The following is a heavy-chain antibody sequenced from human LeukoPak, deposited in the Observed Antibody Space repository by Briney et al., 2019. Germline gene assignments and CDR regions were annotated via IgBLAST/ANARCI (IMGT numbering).Heavy chain of an antibody. CDR2: ISSSGSTI. CDR3: ARNGRNSSSSVFDY. CDR1: GFTFSTYE. V-gene: IGHV3-48*03. J-gene: IGHJ4*02. Sequence: QPGGSLRLSCAASGFTFSTYEMNWVRQAPGKGLEWVSYISSSGSTIYYADSVKGRFTISRDNAKNSLYLQMNSLRAEDTAVYYCARNGRNSSSSVFDYWGQGTLVTVSS. D-gene: IGHD6-6*01.